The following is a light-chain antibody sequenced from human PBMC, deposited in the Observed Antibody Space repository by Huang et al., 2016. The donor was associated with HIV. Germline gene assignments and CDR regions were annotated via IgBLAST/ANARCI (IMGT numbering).Light chain of an antibody. CDR3: QQYDDWPPYT. Sequence: EIVMTQSPATLSVSPGERATLSCRASQSISSNLAWYQQKPGQPPRLLIYGASTRAAGIPARLSGSGSGTEFTLTISSLQSEDVAIYYCQQYDDWPPYTFGQGTKLEIK. J-gene: IGKJ2*01. V-gene: IGKV3-15*01. CDR1: QSISSN. CDR2: GAS.